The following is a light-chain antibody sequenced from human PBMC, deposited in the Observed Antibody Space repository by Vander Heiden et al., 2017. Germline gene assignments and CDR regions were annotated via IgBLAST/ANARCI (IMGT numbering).Light chain of an antibody. CDR1: QSVSSN. CDR3: KQYNKWPLT. J-gene: IGKJ5*01. Sequence: EVVTTHSSATLSVSPGARATLSCRASQSVSSNLAWYQHKPGQAPKLLMYGASTRATGIPARFSGSGSGTEFTLTISSLQSEDFAVYYCKQYNKWPLTFGQGTQLEI. V-gene: IGKV3-15*01. CDR2: GAS.